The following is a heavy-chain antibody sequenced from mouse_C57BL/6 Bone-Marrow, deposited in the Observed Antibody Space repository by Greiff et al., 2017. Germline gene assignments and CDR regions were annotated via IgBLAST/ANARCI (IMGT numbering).Heavy chain of an antibody. CDR1: GYTFTSYW. J-gene: IGHJ4*01. V-gene: IGHV1-5*01. Sequence: EVQLQQSGTVLARPGASVKMSCKTSGYTFTSYWMHWVKQRPGQGLEWIGAIYPGNSGTSYNQKFKGKAKLTAVTSASTAYMERSSVANDGASVDYCTKGDRTMDYWGQGTSVTVSS. CDR3: TKGDRTMDY. CDR2: IYPGNSGT.